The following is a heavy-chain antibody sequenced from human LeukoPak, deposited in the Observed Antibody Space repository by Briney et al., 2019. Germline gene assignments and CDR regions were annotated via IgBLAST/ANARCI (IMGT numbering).Heavy chain of an antibody. J-gene: IGHJ6*04. CDR3: ARDPYSGSYGNYYYYVMDV. CDR2: ITIGSSYI. V-gene: IGHV3-21*01. CDR1: GFTFSSYN. D-gene: IGHD1-26*01. Sequence: PVGSLRLSCAASGFTFSSYNMNWVCQAPGKGLGWVSSITIGSSYIYYADSVKSRFTISRDNTKNPLYLQMNSLRAEDTAVHYCARDPYSGSYGNYYYYVMDVWGKGTTVTISS.